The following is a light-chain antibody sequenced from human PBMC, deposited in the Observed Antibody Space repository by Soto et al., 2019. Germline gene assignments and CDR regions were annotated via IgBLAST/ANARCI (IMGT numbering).Light chain of an antibody. CDR2: AAS. V-gene: IGKV1-27*01. CDR3: QQYNSAFLFT. J-gene: IGKJ3*01. CDR1: QGISNY. Sequence: DIQMTQSPSSLSASVGDRVTITCRARQGISNYLAWYQQKPGKVPKLLIYAASTLQSGVPSRFSGSGSGTDFTLTISRLQPEDVATCYCQQYNSAFLFTFGPGTKVDIK.